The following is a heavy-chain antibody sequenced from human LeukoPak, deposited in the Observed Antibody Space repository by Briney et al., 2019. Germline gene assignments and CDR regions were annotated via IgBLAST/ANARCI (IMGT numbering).Heavy chain of an antibody. V-gene: IGHV3-53*01. J-gene: IGHJ3*02. D-gene: IGHD1-26*01. CDR3: ARGGSYLSAFDI. Sequence: GGSLRLSCAASGFTVSSNYMSWVRQAPGKGLEWVSIIYSGGSTFYADSVKGRFTISRDNFKNTLYLQMNSLRAGDTAVYYCARGGSYLSAFDIWGQGTMVTVSS. CDR1: GFTVSSNY. CDR2: IYSGGST.